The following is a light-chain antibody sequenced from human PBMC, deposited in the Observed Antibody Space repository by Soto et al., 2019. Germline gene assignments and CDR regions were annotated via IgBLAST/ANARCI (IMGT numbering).Light chain of an antibody. J-gene: IGKJ4*01. CDR1: QSISSW. Sequence: DIQMTQSPSTLSASVGDRVIITCRASQSISSWLAWYQQKPGKAPKLLIYGASSLDSVVPSRFSGSGSGPEFTLTISSLQPDDFATYYCQHYDGYSALTFGGGTKVEIK. V-gene: IGKV1-5*03. CDR3: QHYDGYSALT. CDR2: GAS.